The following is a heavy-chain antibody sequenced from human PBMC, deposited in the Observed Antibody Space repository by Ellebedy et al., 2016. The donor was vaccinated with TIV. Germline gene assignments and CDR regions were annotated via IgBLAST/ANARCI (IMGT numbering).Heavy chain of an antibody. J-gene: IGHJ4*02. D-gene: IGHD3-10*01. V-gene: IGHV4-59*01. CDR2: VYHTGST. CDR3: ARDGVEDYFDY. Sequence: MPSETLSLTCSVSGVSISDYYWRWIRQPPGQGLEWIGYVYHTGSTNYNPSLRSRVTLSVDTPKNEFSLKLSSVTTADTVIYYCARDGVEDYFDYWGQGLLVTVSS. CDR1: GVSISDYY.